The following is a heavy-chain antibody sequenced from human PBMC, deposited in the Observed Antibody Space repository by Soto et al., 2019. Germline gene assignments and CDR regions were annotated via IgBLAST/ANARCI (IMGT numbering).Heavy chain of an antibody. CDR1: GFTVSSNY. Sequence: PGGSLRLSCAASGFTVSSNYMSWVRQAPGKGLEWVSVIYSGGSTYYADSVKGRFTISRDNSKNTLYLQMNSLRAEDTAVYYCARDLLHYDILTGFNWGQGTLVTVSS. CDR2: IYSGGST. CDR3: ARDLLHYDILTGFN. D-gene: IGHD3-9*01. J-gene: IGHJ1*01. V-gene: IGHV3-66*01.